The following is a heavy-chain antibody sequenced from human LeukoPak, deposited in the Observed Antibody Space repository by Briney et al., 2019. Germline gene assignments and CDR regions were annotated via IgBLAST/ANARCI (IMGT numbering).Heavy chain of an antibody. Sequence: AGGSLRLSCAASGLTFSDYYMRWIRQAPGKGLEWVSYISSSGSTIYYADSVKGRFTISRDNAKNSLYLQMNSLRAEDTAVYYCASTHRYSSNFDYWGQGTLVTVSS. CDR2: ISSSGSTI. V-gene: IGHV3-11*01. CDR1: GLTFSDYY. CDR3: ASTHRYSSNFDY. D-gene: IGHD6-13*01. J-gene: IGHJ4*02.